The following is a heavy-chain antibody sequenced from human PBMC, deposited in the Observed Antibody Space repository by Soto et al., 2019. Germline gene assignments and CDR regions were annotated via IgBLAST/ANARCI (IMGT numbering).Heavy chain of an antibody. CDR3: ARNRFLEWLSPFDY. V-gene: IGHV1-69*13. CDR2: IIPIFGTA. CDR1: GGTFSSYA. Sequence: ASVKVSCKASGGTFSSYAISWVRQAPGQGLEWMGGIIPIFGTANYAQKFQGTVTITADESTSTAYMELSSLRSEDTAVYYCARNRFLEWLSPFDYWGQGTLVTVSS. D-gene: IGHD3-3*01. J-gene: IGHJ4*02.